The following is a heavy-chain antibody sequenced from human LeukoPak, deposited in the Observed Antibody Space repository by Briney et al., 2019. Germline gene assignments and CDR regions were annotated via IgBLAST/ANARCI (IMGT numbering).Heavy chain of an antibody. CDR1: GYSISSGFY. Sequence: PSETLSLTCTVSGYSISSGFYWGWIRQPPGKGLECIGSIYHSGSTNYNPSLKSRVTISVDKSKNQFSLKLSSVTAADTAVYYCARLWRIAVAGAFDIWGQGTMVTVSS. J-gene: IGHJ3*02. CDR2: IYHSGST. CDR3: ARLWRIAVAGAFDI. V-gene: IGHV4-38-2*02. D-gene: IGHD6-19*01.